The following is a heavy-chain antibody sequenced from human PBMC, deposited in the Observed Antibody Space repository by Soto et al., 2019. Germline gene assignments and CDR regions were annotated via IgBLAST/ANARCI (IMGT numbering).Heavy chain of an antibody. J-gene: IGHJ4*02. CDR2: ISYDGTDK. Sequence: PGGSLRLSCAASGFTFSRYAMHWVRQAPGKGLELVAVISYDGTDKYYADSVKGRFTISRDNSKNTLSLQMNSLRVEDSAVYYCASSRGKELDPPELDYWGQGTLVTVSS. CDR3: ASSRGKELDPPELDY. D-gene: IGHD1-26*01. V-gene: IGHV3-30-3*01. CDR1: GFTFSRYA.